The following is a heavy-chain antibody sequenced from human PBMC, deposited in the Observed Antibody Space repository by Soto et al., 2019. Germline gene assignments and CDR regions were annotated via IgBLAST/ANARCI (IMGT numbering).Heavy chain of an antibody. CDR2: MSPNSANT. J-gene: IGHJ5*01. CDR3: ARGPPNWGFDS. Sequence: ASVKVSCKASGYTFTSYDINWVRQAPGQGLEWMGWMSPNSANTGYAQKFQGRVTMTRSTSISTAYMELSSLRSEDTAVYYCARGPPNWGFDSWGQGNLVTVSS. V-gene: IGHV1-8*01. CDR1: GYTFTSYD. D-gene: IGHD7-27*01.